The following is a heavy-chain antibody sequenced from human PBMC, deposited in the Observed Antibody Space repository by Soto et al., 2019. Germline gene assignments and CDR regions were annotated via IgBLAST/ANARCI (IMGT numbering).Heavy chain of an antibody. D-gene: IGHD6-19*01. CDR3: ALSSGWYDYYYYGLDV. Sequence: SETLSLTCTVSGGSITTYHWSWIRQSPGKGLEWIGYIYYSGSAYNNPSLNSRVTMSIDTSKSQLSLQLSSVTAADTAVYYCALSSGWYDYYYYGLDVWGQGTTVTVSS. V-gene: IGHV4-59*01. J-gene: IGHJ6*02. CDR2: IYYSGSA. CDR1: GGSITTYH.